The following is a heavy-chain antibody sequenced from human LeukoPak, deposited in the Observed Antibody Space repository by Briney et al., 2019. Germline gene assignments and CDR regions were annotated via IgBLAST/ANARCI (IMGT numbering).Heavy chain of an antibody. Sequence: SETLSLTCAVYGGSFSGYYWSWIRQPPGKGLEWIGEINHSGSTNYNPSLKSRVTISVDTSKNQFSLKLSSVTAADTAVYYCAGGELESNWFDPWGQGTLVTVPS. V-gene: IGHV4-34*01. CDR2: INHSGST. CDR1: GGSFSGYY. D-gene: IGHD3-3*01. J-gene: IGHJ5*02. CDR3: AGGELESNWFDP.